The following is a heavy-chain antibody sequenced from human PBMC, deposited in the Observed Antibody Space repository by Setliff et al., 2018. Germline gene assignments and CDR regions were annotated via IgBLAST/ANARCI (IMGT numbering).Heavy chain of an antibody. CDR2: IWYDGSNK. V-gene: IGHV3-33*08. CDR3: ARLRKDYGDYYYFDY. CDR1: GFTFSTYR. D-gene: IGHD4-17*01. J-gene: IGHJ4*02. Sequence: LRLSCAASGFTFSTYRMHWVRQAPGKGLEWVAVIWYDGSNKYYADSVKGRFTISRDNAKNSLYLQMNSLRAEDTAVYYCARLRKDYGDYYYFDYWGQGTLVTVSS.